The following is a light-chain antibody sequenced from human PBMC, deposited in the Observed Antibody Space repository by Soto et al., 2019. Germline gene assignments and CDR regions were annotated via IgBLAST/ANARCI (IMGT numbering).Light chain of an antibody. CDR3: QHFNNVPRET. CDR2: GTS. CDR1: QSVSSN. Sequence: EIVMTQSPATLSVSPGERATLSCRASQSVSSNLAWYQQKPGQAPRLLIYGTSTRATGIPARFSGSGYGTEFTLTISRLQSEDFAVYCWQHFNNVPRETLGQGTTVDIK. V-gene: IGKV3-15*01. J-gene: IGKJ1*01.